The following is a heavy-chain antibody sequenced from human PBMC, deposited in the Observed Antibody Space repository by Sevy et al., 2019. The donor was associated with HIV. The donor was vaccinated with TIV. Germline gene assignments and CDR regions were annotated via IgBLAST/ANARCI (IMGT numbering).Heavy chain of an antibody. CDR3: TRGLATADTPEYYFDY. D-gene: IGHD5-12*01. J-gene: IGHJ4*02. Sequence: GGSLRLSCTTSGFTFDDYAMSWFRQAPGKGLEWVAFITRNSYEAYGGTTDYAASVKGRFIISSVDSKSVAYLQMNSLKSEATAVYYCTRGLATADTPEYYFDYWGQGTLVTVSS. CDR2: ITRNSYEAYGGTT. CDR1: GFTFDDYA. V-gene: IGHV3-49*03.